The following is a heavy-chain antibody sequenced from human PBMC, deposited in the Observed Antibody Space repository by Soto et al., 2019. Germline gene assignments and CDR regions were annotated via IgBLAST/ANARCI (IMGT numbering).Heavy chain of an antibody. CDR1: GYTFTSYG. D-gene: IGHD3-16*01. Sequence: QVQLVQSGAEVKKPGASVKVSCKASGYTFTSYGISWVRQAPGQGLEWMCWISAYNGNTNYAQKRQGIVTMTTDTSASTAYMELRSLRSDAAAVYYCARVIHVGEFGVDIWGQGTMVTVSS. J-gene: IGHJ3*02. V-gene: IGHV1-18*01. CDR3: ARVIHVGEFGVDI. CDR2: ISAYNGNT.